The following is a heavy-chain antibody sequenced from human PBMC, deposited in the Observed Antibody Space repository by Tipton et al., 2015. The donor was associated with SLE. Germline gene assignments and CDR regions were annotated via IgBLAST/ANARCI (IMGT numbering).Heavy chain of an antibody. D-gene: IGHD5-24*01. Sequence: SLRLSCAASGFTFDDYAMHWVRQAPGKGLEWVSFISGDGGSTYYADSVKGRFTISRDNSKNSLYLQMNSLRTEDTALYYCAKDGGGDGYNYGLRGFFDYWGQGTLVTVSS. J-gene: IGHJ4*02. CDR2: ISGDGGST. CDR3: AKDGGGDGYNYGLRGFFDY. V-gene: IGHV3-43*02. CDR1: GFTFDDYA.